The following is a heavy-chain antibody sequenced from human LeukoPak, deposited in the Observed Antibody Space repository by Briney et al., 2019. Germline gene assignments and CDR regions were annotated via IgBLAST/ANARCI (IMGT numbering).Heavy chain of an antibody. V-gene: IGHV3-23*01. D-gene: IGHD3-22*01. Sequence: GGSLRLSCAASGFTFSSYAMIWDRQAPGKGLEWVSAINGSGGRIYYADSVKGRFTISRDNSKNTLYLQMNSLRAEDTAVYYCATGTMISDYWGQGTLVTVSS. CDR3: ATGTMISDY. CDR2: INGSGGRI. CDR1: GFTFSSYA. J-gene: IGHJ4*02.